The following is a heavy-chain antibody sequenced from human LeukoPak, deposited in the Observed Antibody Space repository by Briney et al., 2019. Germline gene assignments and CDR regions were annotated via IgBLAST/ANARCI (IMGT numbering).Heavy chain of an antibody. Sequence: ASVKVSCKASGYTFTSYYIHWVRQAPGQGLEWMGIINPSGGSTSYAQKFQSRVTMTRDTSTSTVYMELSSLRSDDTAVYYCARDYHGSGSGALFDYWGQGTLVTVSS. J-gene: IGHJ4*02. CDR2: INPSGGST. CDR1: GYTFTSYY. V-gene: IGHV1-46*01. D-gene: IGHD3-10*01. CDR3: ARDYHGSGSGALFDY.